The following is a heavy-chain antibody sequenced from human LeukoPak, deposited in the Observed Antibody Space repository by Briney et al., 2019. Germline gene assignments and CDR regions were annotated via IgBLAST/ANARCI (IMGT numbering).Heavy chain of an antibody. Sequence: PGGSLGLSCAVSGFTFSSHWMNWVRQAPWKGLEWVANIKQDGSEKYYVDSVKGRFTISRDNAKNSLYLQMNSLRAEDTAVYYCTRDHTVGQWPTHFDYWGQGTLVTVSS. CDR3: TRDHTVGQWPTHFDY. J-gene: IGHJ4*02. CDR2: IKQDGSEK. CDR1: GFTFSSHW. V-gene: IGHV3-7*01. D-gene: IGHD6-19*01.